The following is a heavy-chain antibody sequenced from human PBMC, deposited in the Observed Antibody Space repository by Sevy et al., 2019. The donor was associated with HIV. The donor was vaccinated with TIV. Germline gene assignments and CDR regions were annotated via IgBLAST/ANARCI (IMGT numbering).Heavy chain of an antibody. V-gene: IGHV4-39*01. Sequence: SETLSLICSVSGGSISSSSYYWGWVRQPPGKGLEWIGNIYYTGNTHYNPSLKSRVTISVDTSNNQFSLKLSSVTAADTAVYYCARVMMIQLSMLGIECYFDFWGQGTPVTVSS. D-gene: IGHD5-18*01. CDR3: ARVMMIQLSMLGIECYFDF. J-gene: IGHJ4*02. CDR2: IYYTGNT. CDR1: GGSISSSSYY.